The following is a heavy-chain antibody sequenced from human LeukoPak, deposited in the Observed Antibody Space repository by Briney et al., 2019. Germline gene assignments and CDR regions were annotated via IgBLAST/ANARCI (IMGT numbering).Heavy chain of an antibody. CDR3: AIVVVVAATANDAFDI. J-gene: IGHJ3*02. V-gene: IGHV3-30*03. D-gene: IGHD2-15*01. CDR2: ISYDGSNK. Sequence: GGSLRLSCAASGFTFSSYGMHWVRQAPGKGLEWVAVISYDGSNKYYADSVKGRFTISRDNSKNTLYLQMNSLRAEDTAVYYCAIVVVVAATANDAFDIWGQGTMVTVSS. CDR1: GFTFSSYG.